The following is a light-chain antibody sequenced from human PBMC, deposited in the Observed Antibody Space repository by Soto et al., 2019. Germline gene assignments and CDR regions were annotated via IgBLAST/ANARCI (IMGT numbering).Light chain of an antibody. CDR2: LNSDGIH. Sequence: QSVLTQSPSASASLGASVKLTCTLSSGHSTYNIAWHQQRPEKGPRYLMNLNSDGIHNKGDGIPDRFSGSSSGAERYLTISSLRSEDEADYYCQTWGTGIQVFGGGTKLTVL. V-gene: IGLV4-69*01. CDR3: QTWGTGIQV. J-gene: IGLJ3*02. CDR1: SGHSTYN.